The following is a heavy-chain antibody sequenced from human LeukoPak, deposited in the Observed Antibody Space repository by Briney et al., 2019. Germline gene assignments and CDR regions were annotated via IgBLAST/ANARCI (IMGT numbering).Heavy chain of an antibody. CDR2: IFHSGST. D-gene: IGHD2-2*01. Sequence: PSGTLSLTCAVSGGSISSNNWWSWVRQPPGKGLEWIGEIFHSGSTNYNPSLKSRVTISVDTSKNQFSLKLSSVTAADTAVYYCARLGYCSSTSCYASGAFDIWGQGTMVTVSS. J-gene: IGHJ3*02. CDR3: ARLGYCSSTSCYASGAFDI. V-gene: IGHV4-4*02. CDR1: GGSISSNNW.